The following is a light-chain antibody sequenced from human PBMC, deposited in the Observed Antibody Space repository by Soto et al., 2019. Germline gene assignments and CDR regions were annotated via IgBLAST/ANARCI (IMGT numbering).Light chain of an antibody. J-gene: IGKJ1*01. CDR1: QSVNSN. Sequence: EMVMAQSPAILSVSPGESATLSCRASQSVNSNYLAWYQQHPGQPPRLLIYSASTRATGIPARFSGSGSGTGFTLTISSLQSEDFAVYYCQQYNNWWTFGQGTKVDNK. CDR3: QQYNNWWT. CDR2: SAS. V-gene: IGKV3-15*01.